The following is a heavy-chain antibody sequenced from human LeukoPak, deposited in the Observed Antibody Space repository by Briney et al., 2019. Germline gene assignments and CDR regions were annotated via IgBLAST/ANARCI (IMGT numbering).Heavy chain of an antibody. D-gene: IGHD1-26*01. CDR3: ARVWEWTSYYFDY. J-gene: IGHJ4*02. Sequence: GGSLRLSCAASGFTVSSNYMSWVRQAPGKGLEWVSSISSSSSYIYYADSVKGRFTISRDNAKNSLYLQMNSLRAEDTAVYYCARVWEWTSYYFDYWGQGTLVTVSS. V-gene: IGHV3-21*01. CDR2: ISSSSSYI. CDR1: GFTVSSNY.